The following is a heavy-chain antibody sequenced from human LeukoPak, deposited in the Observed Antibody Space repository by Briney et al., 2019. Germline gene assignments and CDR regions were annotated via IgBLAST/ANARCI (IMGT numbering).Heavy chain of an antibody. D-gene: IGHD1-26*01. CDR3: ARGQAVGATWLDRAYFQH. Sequence: SETLSLTCTVSGGSISSSSYHWGWIRQPPGKGLEWIGNIYLSGSTYYNPSLKSRVTISVDTSKNQFSLKLSSVTAADTAVYYCARGQAVGATWLDRAYFQHWGQGTLVTVSS. J-gene: IGHJ1*01. V-gene: IGHV4-39*07. CDR2: IYLSGST. CDR1: GGSISSSSYH.